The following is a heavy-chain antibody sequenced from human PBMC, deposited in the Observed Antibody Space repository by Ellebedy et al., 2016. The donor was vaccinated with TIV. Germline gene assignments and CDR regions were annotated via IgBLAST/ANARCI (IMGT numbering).Heavy chain of an antibody. Sequence: AASVKVSCKASGYTFTVYAINWVRQAPGQGLEWMGWINTKNGNPTYTQGFTGRFVLSLDTSVNTAYLQISSLKAEDTAVYYCATWGAGQQLDVSLLYWGQGALVTVSS. CDR1: GYTFTVYA. CDR3: ATWGAGQQLDVSLLY. J-gene: IGHJ4*02. D-gene: IGHD6-6*01. V-gene: IGHV7-4-1*02. CDR2: INTKNGNP.